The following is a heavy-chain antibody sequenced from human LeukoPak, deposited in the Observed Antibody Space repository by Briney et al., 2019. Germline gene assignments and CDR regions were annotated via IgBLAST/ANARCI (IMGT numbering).Heavy chain of an antibody. CDR2: ISDSGGGT. CDR3: AKRGVVIRVILVGFHKEAYYFDS. D-gene: IGHD3-22*01. CDR1: GITLSNYG. V-gene: IGHV3-23*01. Sequence: RGSLRLSCAVSGITLSNYGMSWVRQAPGHGLEWVAGISDSGGGTNYADSVKGRFTISRDNPKKTLYLQMNSLRAEDTAVYFCAKRGVVIRVILVGFHKEAYYFDSWGQRALVTVSS. J-gene: IGHJ4*02.